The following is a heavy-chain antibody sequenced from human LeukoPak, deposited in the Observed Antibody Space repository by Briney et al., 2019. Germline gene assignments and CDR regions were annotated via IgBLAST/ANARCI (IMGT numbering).Heavy chain of an antibody. CDR1: GYSISSGYY. V-gene: IGHV4-38-2*02. D-gene: IGHD6-13*01. Sequence: SETLSLTCTVSGYSISSGYYWGWIRPPPGEGLEWIGMIYHSGSTYYNPSLKRRVTISGETSKNQFSLKLSSVTAADTAVYYCASVPYSSSWYEYYMDVWGKGTTVTVS. J-gene: IGHJ6*03. CDR2: IYHSGST. CDR3: ASVPYSSSWYEYYMDV.